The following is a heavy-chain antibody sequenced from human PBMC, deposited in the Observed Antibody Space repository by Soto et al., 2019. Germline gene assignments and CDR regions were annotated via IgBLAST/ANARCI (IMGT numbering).Heavy chain of an antibody. Sequence: ASVKVSCKASGYTFTSYDINWARQATGQGLEWMGWMNPNSGNTGYAQKFQGRVTMTRNTSISTAYMELSSLRSEDTAVYYCARTTGDYYYYGMDVWGQGTTVTVSS. D-gene: IGHD1-1*01. V-gene: IGHV1-8*01. CDR3: ARTTGDYYYYGMDV. CDR1: GYTFTSYD. J-gene: IGHJ6*02. CDR2: MNPNSGNT.